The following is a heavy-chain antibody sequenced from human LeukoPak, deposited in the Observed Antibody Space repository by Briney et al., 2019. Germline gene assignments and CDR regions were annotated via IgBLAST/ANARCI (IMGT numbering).Heavy chain of an antibody. J-gene: IGHJ4*02. V-gene: IGHV1-69*05. CDR1: GTTFSRSA. CDR3: ARDDGSATLGFDS. CDR2: VIPILGTT. Sequence: SVKVSRKASGTTFSRSAISWVRRAPGQGLEWIGGVIPILGTTNYAQKFQDRVSITTDESTSTAYMEVSSLRSVDTAVYFCARDDGSATLGFDSWGQGTLVTVSS. D-gene: IGHD1-26*01.